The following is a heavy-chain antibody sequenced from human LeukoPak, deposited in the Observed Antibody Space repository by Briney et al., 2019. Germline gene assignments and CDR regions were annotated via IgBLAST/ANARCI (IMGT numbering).Heavy chain of an antibody. D-gene: IGHD6-19*01. CDR3: AKHQRGSGWPHSEFDY. CDR1: GFTFSSYS. CDR2: ISGSGGST. V-gene: IGHV3-23*01. Sequence: PGRSLRLSCAASGFTFSSYSMHWVRQAPGKGLEWVSAISGSGGSTYYADSVKGRFTISRDNSKNTLYLQMNSLRAEDTAVYYCAKHQRGSGWPHSEFDYWGQGTLVTVSS. J-gene: IGHJ4*02.